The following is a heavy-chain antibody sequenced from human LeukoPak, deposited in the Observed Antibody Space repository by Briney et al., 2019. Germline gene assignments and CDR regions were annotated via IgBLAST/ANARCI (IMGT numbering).Heavy chain of an antibody. D-gene: IGHD4-11*01. CDR2: IGPDVCDT. CDR3: ARDFTDNYKDFDS. V-gene: IGHV3-74*01. Sequence: GGSLRLSCSASGFTLSGYWMHWVRQTPGKGLVWVSRIGPDVCDTSCADFVTGRFTISRDNAKNTLYLQMNSLRVEDTAVYYCARDFTDNYKDFDSWGQGTLVTVSS. CDR1: GFTLSGYW. J-gene: IGHJ4*02.